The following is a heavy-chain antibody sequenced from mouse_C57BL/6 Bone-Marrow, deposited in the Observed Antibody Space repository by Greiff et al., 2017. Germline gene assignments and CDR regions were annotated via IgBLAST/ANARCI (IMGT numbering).Heavy chain of an antibody. Sequence: VQLVESGAELARPGASVKLSCKASGYTFTSSGISWVKQRTGQGLEWIGEIYPRSGNTYYNEKFKGKATLTADKSSSTAYMELRSLTSEDSAVYFCARFYYDYDGCAYWGQGTLVTVSA. D-gene: IGHD2-4*01. CDR3: ARFYYDYDGCAY. CDR2: IYPRSGNT. J-gene: IGHJ3*01. CDR1: GYTFTSSG. V-gene: IGHV1-81*01.